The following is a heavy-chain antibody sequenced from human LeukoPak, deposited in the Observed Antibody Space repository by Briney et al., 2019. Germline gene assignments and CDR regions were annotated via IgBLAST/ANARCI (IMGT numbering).Heavy chain of an antibody. V-gene: IGHV3-21*01. CDR1: GFTFSSYS. J-gene: IGHJ3*02. Sequence: GGSLRLACAASGFTFSSYSMNWVRQAPGKGLEWVSSISSSSSYIYYADSVKGRFTISRDNAKNSLYLQMNSLRAEDTAVYYCARDNGKGASIAARPSAFDIWGQGTMVTVSS. CDR3: ARDNGKGASIAARPSAFDI. CDR2: ISSSSSYI. D-gene: IGHD6-6*01.